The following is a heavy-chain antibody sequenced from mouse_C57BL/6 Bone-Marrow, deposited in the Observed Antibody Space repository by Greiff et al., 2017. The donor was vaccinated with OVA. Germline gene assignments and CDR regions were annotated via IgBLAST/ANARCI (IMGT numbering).Heavy chain of an antibody. CDR3: ARGPTGKGAWFAY. CDR2: INPSNGGT. CDR1: GYTFTSYW. V-gene: IGHV1-53*01. D-gene: IGHD4-1*02. J-gene: IGHJ3*01. Sequence: VQLQQPGTELVKPGASVKLSCKASGYTFTSYWMPWVQQRPGQGLEWIGNINPSNGGTNYNETFKSKATLTVDKSSSTAYMQLSSLTSEDSAVYYCARGPTGKGAWFAYWGQGTLVTVSA.